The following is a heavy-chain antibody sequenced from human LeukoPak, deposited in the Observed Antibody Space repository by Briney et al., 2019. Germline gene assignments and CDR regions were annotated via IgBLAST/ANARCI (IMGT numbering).Heavy chain of an antibody. CDR3: AREGKDGYNYGYYYGMDV. CDR1: GYTFTSYA. V-gene: IGHV1-3*01. J-gene: IGHJ6*02. CDR2: INAGNDNT. Sequence: GASVKVSCKASGYTFTSYAIHWVRQAPGQRLEWMGWINAGNDNTKYSQKFQGRVTITRDTSASTAYMELSSLRSEDTAVYYCAREGKDGYNYGYYYGMDVWGQGTTVTVSS. D-gene: IGHD5-24*01.